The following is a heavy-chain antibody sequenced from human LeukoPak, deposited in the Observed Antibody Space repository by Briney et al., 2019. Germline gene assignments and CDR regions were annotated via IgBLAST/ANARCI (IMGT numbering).Heavy chain of an antibody. CDR3: AKDRAFGQFLWGNDY. CDR1: GFTFSTYG. J-gene: IGHJ4*02. D-gene: IGHD3-10*01. V-gene: IGHV3-30*02. CDR2: IRNDGSDK. Sequence: PGGSLRLSCAASGFTFSTYGMHWVRQAPGKGLEGVAFIRNDGSDKYYAVSVKGRFTISRDNSKNTLYLQMNSLRAEDTALYYCAKDRAFGQFLWGNDYWGQGTLVTVSS.